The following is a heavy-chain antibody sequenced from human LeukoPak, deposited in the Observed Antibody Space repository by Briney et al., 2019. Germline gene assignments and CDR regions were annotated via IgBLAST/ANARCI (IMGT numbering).Heavy chain of an antibody. Sequence: SETLSPTCTVSGGSVSSGSYYWSWIRQPPGKGLEWIGYIYYSGSTNYNPSLKSRVTISVDTSKNQFSLKLSSVTAADTAVYYCARSGGSPGYYDSWSGRKVDNWFDPWGQGTLVTVSS. V-gene: IGHV4-61*01. CDR2: IYYSGST. CDR3: ARSGGSPGYYDSWSGRKVDNWFDP. D-gene: IGHD3-3*01. J-gene: IGHJ5*02. CDR1: GGSVSSGSYY.